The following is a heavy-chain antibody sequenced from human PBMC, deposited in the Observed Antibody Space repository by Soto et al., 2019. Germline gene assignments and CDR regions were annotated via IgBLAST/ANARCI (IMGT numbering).Heavy chain of an antibody. CDR2: IHHSGIT. V-gene: IGHV4-4*02. J-gene: IGHJ4*02. Sequence: PSETLSLTCAVSGGSISSSNWWNWVRQPPGKGLEWIGEIHHSGITNYNPSLKSRVTISVDKSKNQFSLKLNSVTAADTAVYYCVRRVAVKPRYYFDYWGQGTLVTVSS. D-gene: IGHD6-19*01. CDR3: VRRVAVKPRYYFDY. CDR1: GGSISSSNW.